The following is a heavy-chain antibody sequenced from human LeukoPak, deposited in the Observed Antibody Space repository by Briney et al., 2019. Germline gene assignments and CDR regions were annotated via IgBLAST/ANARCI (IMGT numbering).Heavy chain of an antibody. J-gene: IGHJ6*02. Sequence: GSLRLSCAASGFTFSSYSMNWVRQAPGKGLEWVSYISSSSSTIYCADSVKGRFTISRDNAKNSLYLQMNSLRAEDTAVYYCARDSFRGYCSGGSCAYYYYGMDVWGQGTTVTVSS. V-gene: IGHV3-48*01. D-gene: IGHD2-15*01. CDR2: ISSSSSTI. CDR3: ARDSFRGYCSGGSCAYYYYGMDV. CDR1: GFTFSSYS.